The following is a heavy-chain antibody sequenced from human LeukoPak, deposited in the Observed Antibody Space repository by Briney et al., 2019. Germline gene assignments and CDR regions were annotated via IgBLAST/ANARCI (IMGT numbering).Heavy chain of an antibody. J-gene: IGHJ4*02. CDR2: ISNSGGDI. CDR1: GFTFSSYS. Sequence: GGSLRLSCAASGFTFSSYSMNWVRQAPGKGLEWLSYISNSGGDINYADSVKGRFTISRDNAKNSLYLQMNSLRVEDTAVYYCARTLTTTYSWGQGTLVTVSS. CDR3: ARTLTTTYS. V-gene: IGHV3-21*05. D-gene: IGHD4-17*01.